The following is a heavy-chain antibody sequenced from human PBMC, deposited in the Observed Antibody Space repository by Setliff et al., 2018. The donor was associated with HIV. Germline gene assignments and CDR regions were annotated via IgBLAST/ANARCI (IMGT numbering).Heavy chain of an antibody. CDR1: GFTFSSYA. CDR2: ISSSSSYI. Sequence: PGGSLRLSCAASGFTFSSYAMSWVRQAPGKGLEWVSSISSSSSYIYYADSVKGRFTISRDNAKNSLYLQMNSLRAEDTAVYYCARDSTYYYDGSGYYGRAEYFQHWGQGTLVTVSS. V-gene: IGHV3-21*01. J-gene: IGHJ1*01. CDR3: ARDSTYYYDGSGYYGRAEYFQH. D-gene: IGHD3-22*01.